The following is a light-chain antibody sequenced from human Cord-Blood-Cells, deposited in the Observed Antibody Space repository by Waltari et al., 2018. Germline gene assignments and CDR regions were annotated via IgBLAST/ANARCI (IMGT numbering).Light chain of an antibody. J-gene: IGKJ1*01. CDR3: QQSYSTPPWT. CDR2: AAS. Sequence: DIQMTQSPSSLSASVAHRVTVTCRASQSISSYLNWYQQKPGKAPKLLIYAASSLQSGVPSRFSGSGSGTDFTLTISSLQPEDFATYYCQQSYSTPPWTFGQGTKVEIK. V-gene: IGKV1-39*01. CDR1: QSISSY.